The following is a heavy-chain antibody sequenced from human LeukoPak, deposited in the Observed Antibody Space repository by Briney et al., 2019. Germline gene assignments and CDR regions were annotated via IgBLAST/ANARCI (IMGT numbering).Heavy chain of an antibody. J-gene: IGHJ3*02. CDR3: ARGPYKYDGSGAFDI. CDR2: IYHSGST. CDR1: GGSISSSNW. Sequence: PSETLSLTCAVSGGSISSSNWWSWVRQPPGKGLEWIGEIYHSGSTNYNPSLKSRVTISVDKSKNQFSLKLSSVTAADTAVYYCARGPYKYDGSGAFDIWGQGTMVTVSS. D-gene: IGHD3-22*01. V-gene: IGHV4-4*02.